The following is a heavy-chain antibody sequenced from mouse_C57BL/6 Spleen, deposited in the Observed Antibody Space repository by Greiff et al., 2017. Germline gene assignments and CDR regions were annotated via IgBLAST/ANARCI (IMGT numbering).Heavy chain of an antibody. CDR1: GYTFTSYW. J-gene: IGHJ4*01. V-gene: IGHV1-55*01. D-gene: IGHD1-1*01. CDR2: IYPGSGST. CDR3: ARSVNYYGSSYYAMDY. Sequence: VQLQESGAELVKPGASVKMSCKASGYTFTSYWITWVKQRPGQGLEWIGDIYPGSGSTNYNEKFKSKATLTVDTSSSTAYMQLSSLTSEDSAVYYCARSVNYYGSSYYAMDYWGQGTSVTVSS.